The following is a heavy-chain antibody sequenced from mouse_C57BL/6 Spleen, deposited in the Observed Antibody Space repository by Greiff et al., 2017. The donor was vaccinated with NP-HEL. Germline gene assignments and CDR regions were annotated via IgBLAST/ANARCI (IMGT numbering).Heavy chain of an antibody. D-gene: IGHD6-1*01. J-gene: IGHJ1*03. CDR3: ARSLQGYFDV. Sequence: QVQLQQPGAELVMPGASVKLSCKASGYTFTSYWMHWVKQRPGQGLEWIGEIDPSDSYTNYNQKFKGKSTLTVDKSSSTAYMQLSSLTSEDSAVYYCARSLQGYFDVWGTGTTVTVSS. CDR2: IDPSDSYT. V-gene: IGHV1-69*01. CDR1: GYTFTSYW.